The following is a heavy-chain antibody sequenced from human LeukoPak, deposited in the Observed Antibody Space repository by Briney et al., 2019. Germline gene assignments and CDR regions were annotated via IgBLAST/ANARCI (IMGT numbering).Heavy chain of an antibody. Sequence: ASVKVSCKASGYTFTSYGVSWVRQAPGQGLEWMGWISAYNGNTNYAQKLQGRVTMTTDTSTSTAYMELRSLRSDDTAVYYCAREGQQLVTGWDYYYYGMDVWGQGTTVTVSS. V-gene: IGHV1-18*01. CDR2: ISAYNGNT. CDR3: AREGQQLVTGWDYYYYGMDV. J-gene: IGHJ6*02. CDR1: GYTFTSYG. D-gene: IGHD6-13*01.